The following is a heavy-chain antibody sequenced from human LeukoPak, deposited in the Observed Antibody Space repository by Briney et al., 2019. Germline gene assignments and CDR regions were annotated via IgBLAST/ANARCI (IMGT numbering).Heavy chain of an antibody. V-gene: IGHV3-66*02. J-gene: IGHJ5*02. Sequence: GGSLRLSCVASGFTVSTNYMNWVRQAPGKGLEWVSVIYVDGNTFYADSVKGRFTISRDTSKNTLYLQMHILRVEDTALYYCARGYCSGNSCYPGGSWGQGTLVTVSS. CDR1: GFTVSTNY. CDR3: ARGYCSGNSCYPGGS. CDR2: IYVDGNT. D-gene: IGHD2-15*01.